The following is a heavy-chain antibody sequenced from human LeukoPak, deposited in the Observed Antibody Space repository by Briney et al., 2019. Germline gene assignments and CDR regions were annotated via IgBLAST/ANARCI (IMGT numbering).Heavy chain of an antibody. J-gene: IGHJ6*03. V-gene: IGHV3-48*02. CDR2: ISSSSSTI. D-gene: IGHD2-15*01. CDR3: ARGGGSIRHSYYYYVDV. CDR1: GFTYNTYS. Sequence: GGSLRLSCAASGFTYNTYSMNWVRQAPGKGLEWVSYISSSSSTIHYADSVKGRFTISRDNAKNSLYLRMNSLRDEDTALYYCARGGGSIRHSYYYYVDVWGKGTSVTVSS.